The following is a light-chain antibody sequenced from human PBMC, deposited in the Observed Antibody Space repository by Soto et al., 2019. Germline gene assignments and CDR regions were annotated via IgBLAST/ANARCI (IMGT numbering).Light chain of an antibody. V-gene: IGLV2-14*01. CDR1: SSDVGGYNY. J-gene: IGLJ2*01. CDR3: SSYTSSSTLVV. CDR2: DVS. Sequence: QSALTQPASVSGSPGQSITISCTGTSSDVGGYNYVSWYQQHPGKAPKFMIYDVSHRPPGVSNRFAGSKSGNTASLTISGLQAEDEADYYCSSYTSSSTLVVFGGGTKLTVL.